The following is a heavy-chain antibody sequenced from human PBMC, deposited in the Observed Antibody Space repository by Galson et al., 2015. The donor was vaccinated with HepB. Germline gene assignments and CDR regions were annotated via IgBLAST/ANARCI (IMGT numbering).Heavy chain of an antibody. V-gene: IGHV4-34*01. CDR3: ARGTDSSSWYGYFDL. CDR1: GGSFSGYY. J-gene: IGHJ2*01. Sequence: ETLSLTCAVYGGSFSGYYWSWIRQPPGKGLEWIGEINHSGSTNYNPSLKSRVTISVDTSKNQFSLKLSSVTAADPAVYYCARGTDSSSWYGYFDLWGRGTLVTVSS. CDR2: INHSGST. D-gene: IGHD6-13*01.